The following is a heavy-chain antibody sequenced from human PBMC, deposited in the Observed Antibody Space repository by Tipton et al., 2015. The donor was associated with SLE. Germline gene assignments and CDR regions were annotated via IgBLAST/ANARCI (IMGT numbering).Heavy chain of an antibody. D-gene: IGHD3-16*01. CDR3: ARENNYAYYMDV. J-gene: IGHJ6*03. CDR2: ISRSSDHI. CDR1: GFTFSNYA. V-gene: IGHV3-21*01. Sequence: QLVQSGGGVVQPGRSLRLSCAASGFTFSNYAMHWVRQAPGKGLEWVSSISRSSDHIYHADSLKGRITISRDNVRSILYLQMNSLRAGDTAVYYCARENNYAYYMDVWGKGTTVTVSS.